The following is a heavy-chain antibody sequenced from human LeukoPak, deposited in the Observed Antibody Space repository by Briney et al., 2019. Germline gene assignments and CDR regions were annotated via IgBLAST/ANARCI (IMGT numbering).Heavy chain of an antibody. D-gene: IGHD5-18*01. CDR1: GFTFSSYD. V-gene: IGHV3-33*01. J-gene: IGHJ4*02. CDR2: IWYDGSNK. CDR3: ARGSYGLDY. Sequence: PGGSLRLSCAASGFTFSSYDMHWVRQAPGKGLEWVALIWYDGSNKNYADSVKGRFTISRDNSKSTVYLQMSSLRAEDTAIYYCARGSYGLDYWGQGTLVTVSS.